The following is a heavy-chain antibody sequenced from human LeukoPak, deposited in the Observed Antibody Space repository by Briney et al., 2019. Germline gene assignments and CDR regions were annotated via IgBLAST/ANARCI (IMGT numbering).Heavy chain of an antibody. CDR2: IDPSDSYT. CDR3: ARLGYCSSTSCPIDY. Sequence: GESLRISCKGSGYSFTSYWISWMRQMPGKGLEWMGRIDPSDSYTNYSPSFQGHVTTSADKSISTAYLQWSSLKALDTAMYYCARLGYCSSTSCPIDYWGQGTLVTVSS. V-gene: IGHV5-10-1*01. J-gene: IGHJ4*02. CDR1: GYSFTSYW. D-gene: IGHD2-2*01.